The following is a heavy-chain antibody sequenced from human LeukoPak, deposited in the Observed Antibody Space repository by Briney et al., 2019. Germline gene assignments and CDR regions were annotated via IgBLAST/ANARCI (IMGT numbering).Heavy chain of an antibody. Sequence: GGSLRLSCAASGFTFSSYWMSCFRRVPGKGLEWVGGIKRKSDGGTTDYAAPVKGRFSISRDDSKNTLYLQMNSLKSEDTAVYYCTTELDVRPNHYWGQGTLVTVSS. CDR3: TTELDVRPNHY. CDR1: GFTFSSYW. V-gene: IGHV3-15*01. J-gene: IGHJ4*02. D-gene: IGHD1-14*01. CDR2: IKRKSDGGTT.